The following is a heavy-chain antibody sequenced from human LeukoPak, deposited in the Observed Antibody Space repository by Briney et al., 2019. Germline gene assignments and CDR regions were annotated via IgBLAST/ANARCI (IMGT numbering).Heavy chain of an antibody. Sequence: SETLSLTCTVSGGSISCGSYYWSWIRQPAGNGLEWIGSIYYSGSTYYNPSLKSRVTISVDTSKNQFSLKPSSVTAADTAVYYCARPLVAAAGTFDYWGQGTLVTVSS. D-gene: IGHD6-13*01. CDR3: ARPLVAAAGTFDY. CDR2: IYYSGST. CDR1: GGSISCGSYY. V-gene: IGHV4-39*01. J-gene: IGHJ4*02.